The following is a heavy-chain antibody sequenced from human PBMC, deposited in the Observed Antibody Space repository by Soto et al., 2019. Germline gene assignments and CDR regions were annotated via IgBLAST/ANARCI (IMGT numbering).Heavy chain of an antibody. J-gene: IGHJ1*01. D-gene: IGHD6-13*01. Sequence: VSVKVSCKASGDTFTSYGISWVRQAPGKGLEWMGWISAYNGNTNYAQKLQGRVTMTTDTSTSTAYMELRSLRSDDTAVYYCARSLVESSSWYADHFQHWGQGTLVTVSS. CDR3: ARSLVESSSWYADHFQH. V-gene: IGHV1-18*01. CDR1: GDTFTSYG. CDR2: ISAYNGNT.